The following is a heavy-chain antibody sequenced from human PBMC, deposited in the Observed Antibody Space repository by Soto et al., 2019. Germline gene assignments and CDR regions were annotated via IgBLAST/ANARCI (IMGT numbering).Heavy chain of an antibody. D-gene: IGHD4-17*01. V-gene: IGHV4-61*01. CDR2: VYYSGTT. J-gene: IGHJ4*02. Sequence: SETLCLTCSFSGGSVSSKTYYWSWIRQPPGKRLEWIGYVYYSGTTNYNPSLKSRVTISVDLSKNQFSLRLSSVTTADTALYYCARTTAVPNTLRSRYFFDYWGQGTMVTVSS. CDR1: GGSVSSKTYY. CDR3: ARTTAVPNTLRSRYFFDY.